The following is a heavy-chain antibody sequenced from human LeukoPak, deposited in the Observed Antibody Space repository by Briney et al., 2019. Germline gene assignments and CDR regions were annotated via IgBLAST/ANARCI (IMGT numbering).Heavy chain of an antibody. V-gene: IGHV4-61*02. Sequence: SETLSLTCTVSGGSISSGSYYWSWIRQPAGKGLEWIGRIYTRGSTNYNPSLKSRVTISVDTSKNQFSLKLSSVTAADTAVYYCARDPGDYYDSSGFFDYWGQGTLVTVSS. CDR2: IYTRGST. CDR1: GGSISSGSYY. J-gene: IGHJ4*02. D-gene: IGHD3-22*01. CDR3: ARDPGDYYDSSGFFDY.